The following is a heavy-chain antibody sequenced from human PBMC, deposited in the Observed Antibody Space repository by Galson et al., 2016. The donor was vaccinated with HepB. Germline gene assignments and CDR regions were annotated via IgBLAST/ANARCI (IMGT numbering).Heavy chain of an antibody. Sequence: SLRLSCAASGFIFGNYAMTWVRQAPGEGLEWVSVISGSGDSTYYADSVKGRFTISRDNFKSTLSLQVNSLRAEDTAVYYSVKTQGYSTGWYGMDVWGQGTTVTVS. D-gene: IGHD6-19*01. CDR1: GFIFGNYA. V-gene: IGHV3-23*01. CDR2: ISGSGDST. J-gene: IGHJ6*02. CDR3: VKTQGYSTGWYGMDV.